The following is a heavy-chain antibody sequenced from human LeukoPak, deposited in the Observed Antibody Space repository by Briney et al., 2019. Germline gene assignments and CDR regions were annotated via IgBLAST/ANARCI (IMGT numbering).Heavy chain of an antibody. CDR2: LSSSGTAT. CDR3: SKQLGSHSFRFDYMDV. D-gene: IGHD6-6*01. Sequence: AGSLRLSCAASQFTFSRFAMSWIRQAPGTGLEWVSTLSSSGTATYYEDSVKGRFTTSRDNSKDTLYLQMDQLRADDTAVYYCSKQLGSHSFRFDYMDVWGTGTAVIVSS. CDR1: QFTFSRFA. J-gene: IGHJ6*03. V-gene: IGHV3-23*05.